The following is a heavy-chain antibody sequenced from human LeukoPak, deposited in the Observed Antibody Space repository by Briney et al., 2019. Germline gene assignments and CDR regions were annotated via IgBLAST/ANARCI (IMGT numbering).Heavy chain of an antibody. CDR1: GGSISSSSYY. CDR2: IYYSGST. Sequence: SGTLSLTCTVSGGSISSSSYYWGWIRQPPGKELEWIGSIYYSGSTYYNPSLKSRVTISVDTSKNQFSLKLSSVTAADTAVYYCARQGFDWLLYYFDYWGQGTLVTVSS. J-gene: IGHJ4*02. D-gene: IGHD3-9*01. V-gene: IGHV4-39*01. CDR3: ARQGFDWLLYYFDY.